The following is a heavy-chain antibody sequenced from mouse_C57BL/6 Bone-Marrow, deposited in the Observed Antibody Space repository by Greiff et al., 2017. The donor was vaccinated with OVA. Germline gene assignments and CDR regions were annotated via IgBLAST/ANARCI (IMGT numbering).Heavy chain of an antibody. Sequence: EVQVVESGGGLVKPGGSLKLSCAASGFTFSSSAMSWVRQTPEKRLEWVATISDGGSYTYYPDNVKGRFTISRDNAKNNLYLQMSHLKSEDTAMYYCARDQGGTAMDYWGQGTSVTVSS. CDR3: ARDQGGTAMDY. CDR1: GFTFSSSA. D-gene: IGHD2-14*01. J-gene: IGHJ4*01. CDR2: ISDGGSYT. V-gene: IGHV5-4*01.